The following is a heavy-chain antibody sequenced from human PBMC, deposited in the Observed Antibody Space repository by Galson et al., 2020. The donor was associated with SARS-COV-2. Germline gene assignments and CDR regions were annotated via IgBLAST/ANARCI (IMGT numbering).Heavy chain of an antibody. D-gene: IGHD2-21*02. V-gene: IGHV3-23*01. CDR3: ARESGVTGTNDS. CDR2: MSGSGGFT. CDR1: KVTLNNFA. J-gene: IGHJ4*02. Sequence: GGSLRLSCTVSKVTLNNFAMSWVRQAPGKGLEWVSAMSGSGGFTYYADSVRGRFTISRDDSKNTLYLQMNNLRVEDTAVYYCARESGVTGTNDSWGQGTLVTVSS.